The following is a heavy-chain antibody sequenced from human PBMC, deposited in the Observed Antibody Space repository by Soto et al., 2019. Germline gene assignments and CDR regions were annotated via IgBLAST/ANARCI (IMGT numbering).Heavy chain of an antibody. Sequence: PGGSLRLSCAASGFTFSSYAMSWVRQAPGEGLEWVSAISGSGGSTYYADSVKGRFTISRDNSKNTLYLQMNSLRAEDTAVYYCAKAPRYCSGGSCYALYYFDYWGQGTLDTVSS. CDR1: GFTFSSYA. CDR2: ISGSGGST. D-gene: IGHD2-15*01. V-gene: IGHV3-23*01. J-gene: IGHJ4*02. CDR3: AKAPRYCSGGSCYALYYFDY.